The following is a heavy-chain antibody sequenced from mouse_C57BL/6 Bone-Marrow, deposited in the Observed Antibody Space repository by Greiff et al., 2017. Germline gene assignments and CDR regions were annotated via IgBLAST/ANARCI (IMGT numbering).Heavy chain of an antibody. V-gene: IGHV1-59*01. CDR1: GYTFTSYW. D-gene: IGHD3-2*02. Sequence: VQLQQPGAELVRPGTSVKLSCKASGYTFTSYWMHWVKQRPGQGLEWIGVIDPSDSYTNYNQKFKGKATFTVDTSSSTAYMQLSSLTSEDSAVYYCARWESAQAKAWFAYWGQGTLVTVSA. CDR2: IDPSDSYT. J-gene: IGHJ3*01. CDR3: ARWESAQAKAWFAY.